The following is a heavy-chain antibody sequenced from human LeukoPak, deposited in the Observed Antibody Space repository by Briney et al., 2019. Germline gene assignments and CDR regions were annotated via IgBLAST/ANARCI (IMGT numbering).Heavy chain of an antibody. J-gene: IGHJ4*02. CDR3: AILGKDSKPPFDY. CDR1: GFSFTSYW. V-gene: IGHV5-51*01. D-gene: IGHD1-14*01. Sequence: ESLKISCKGSGFSFTSYWIGWVRQMPGKGLEWMGIIYPGDSDTRYSPSFQGQVTISADKSISTAYLQWSSLKASDTAMYYCAILGKDSKPPFDYRGQGTLVTVSS. CDR2: IYPGDSDT.